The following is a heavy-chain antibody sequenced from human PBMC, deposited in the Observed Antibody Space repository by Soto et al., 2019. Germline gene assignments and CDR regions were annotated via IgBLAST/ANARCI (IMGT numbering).Heavy chain of an antibody. CDR1: GDSMAGYY. CDR3: ATGKRGGIL. D-gene: IGHD3-16*01. V-gene: IGHV4-59*01. J-gene: IGHJ4*02. CDR2: IYHTGST. Sequence: SETLSLTCTVSGDSMAGYYWTWIRQPPGKRLEWIGYIYHTGSTNYNPSLKSRLTISVDTSKNQFSLSLSSVTAADTAVYYCATGKRGGILWGQGTLVTVS.